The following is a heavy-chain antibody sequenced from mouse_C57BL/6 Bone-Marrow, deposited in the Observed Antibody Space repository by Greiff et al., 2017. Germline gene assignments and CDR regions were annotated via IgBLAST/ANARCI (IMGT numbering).Heavy chain of an antibody. CDR3: AREGAQAPDY. CDR1: GFTFSSYA. Sequence: EVHLVESGGGLVKPGGSLKLSCAASGFTFSSYAMSWVRQTPEKRLEWVATISDGGSYTYYPDNVKGRFTISRDNAKNNLYLQMSHLKSEDTAMYYCAREGAQAPDYWGQGTTLTVSS. J-gene: IGHJ2*01. CDR2: ISDGGSYT. V-gene: IGHV5-4*01. D-gene: IGHD3-2*02.